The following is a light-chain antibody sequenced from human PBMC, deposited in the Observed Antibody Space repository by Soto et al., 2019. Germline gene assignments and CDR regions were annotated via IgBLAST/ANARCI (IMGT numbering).Light chain of an antibody. Sequence: NFMLTQPHSVSESPGKTVTISCTRSSGSIASNYVQWYQQRPGSAPTTVIYEDNKRPSGVPDRFSGSIDSSSNSASLTISGLKTEDEADYYCQSYDSSISYVFGTGTKLTVL. CDR2: EDN. J-gene: IGLJ1*01. V-gene: IGLV6-57*04. CDR1: SGSIASNY. CDR3: QSYDSSISYV.